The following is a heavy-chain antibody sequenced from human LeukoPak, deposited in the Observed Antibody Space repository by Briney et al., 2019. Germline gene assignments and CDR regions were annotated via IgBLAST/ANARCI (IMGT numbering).Heavy chain of an antibody. J-gene: IGHJ4*02. CDR3: ARDLSSGWYGPLN. CDR2: IWYDGSSK. CDR1: GFTFSSYG. Sequence: PGGSLRLSCAASGFTFSSYGMHWVRQAPGKGLEWVAVIWYDGSSKYYTDSVKGRFTISRDNSKNTLYLQMNSLRVEDTAVYYCARDLSSGWYGPLNWGQGTLVTVSP. D-gene: IGHD6-19*01. V-gene: IGHV3-33*01.